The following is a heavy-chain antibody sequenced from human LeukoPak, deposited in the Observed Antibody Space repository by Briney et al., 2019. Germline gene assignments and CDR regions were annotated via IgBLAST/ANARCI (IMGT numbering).Heavy chain of an antibody. J-gene: IGHJ6*02. V-gene: IGHV4-31*03. CDR2: IYYSGST. CDR1: GGSISSGGYY. CDR3: ARDLPIYGMDV. Sequence: SETVSLTCTVSGGSISSGGYYWSWIRQHPGKGLEWIGYIYYSGSTYYNPSLKSRVTISVDTSKNQFSLKLSSVTAADTAVYYCARDLPIYGMDVWGQGTTVTVSS.